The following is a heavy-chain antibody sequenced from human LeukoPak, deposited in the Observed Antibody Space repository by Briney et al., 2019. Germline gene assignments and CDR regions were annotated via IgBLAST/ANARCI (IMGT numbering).Heavy chain of an antibody. CDR1: GGSISSGGYY. V-gene: IGHV4-31*03. Sequence: PSETLSLTCTVSGGSISSGGYYWSWIRQLPGKGLEWIGYIYDSGSAYYNASLKSRITISIDTSKNHFSLNLTSVTASDTAVYYCARDSGLGLSGVYYYYGMDVWGKGTTVTVSS. CDR3: ARDSGLGLSGVYYYYGMDV. CDR2: IYDSGSA. D-gene: IGHD2-8*01. J-gene: IGHJ6*04.